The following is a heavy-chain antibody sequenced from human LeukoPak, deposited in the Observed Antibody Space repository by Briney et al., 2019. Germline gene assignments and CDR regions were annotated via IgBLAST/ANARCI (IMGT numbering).Heavy chain of an antibody. CDR1: GGSFSGYY. Sequence: SETLSLTCAVYGGSFSGYYWSWIRQPPGKGLEWIGEINHSGSTNYNPSLKSRVTISVDTSKNQFSLKLSSVTAADTAVYYCARVNYYDSSGYYIDYYYYYYMDVWGKGTTVTISS. CDR3: ARVNYYDSSGYYIDYYYYYYMDV. J-gene: IGHJ6*03. CDR2: INHSGST. D-gene: IGHD3-22*01. V-gene: IGHV4-34*01.